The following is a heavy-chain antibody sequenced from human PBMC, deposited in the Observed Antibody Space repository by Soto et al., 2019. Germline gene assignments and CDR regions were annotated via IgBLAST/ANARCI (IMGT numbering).Heavy chain of an antibody. V-gene: IGHV4-39*01. J-gene: IGHJ6*02. CDR1: GGSISSNSYY. D-gene: IGHD3-16*01. Sequence: QLHLQESGPGLVKPSETLSLTCTVSGGSISSNSYYWAWIRQPPGNGMEWIGSIYYSGTTSYNTSRKSRVTIAVDKSKTQFSLKLSSVTAADTAVYYCARHKGGYYSGVDVWGQGTTVTVSS. CDR2: IYYSGTT. CDR3: ARHKGGYYSGVDV.